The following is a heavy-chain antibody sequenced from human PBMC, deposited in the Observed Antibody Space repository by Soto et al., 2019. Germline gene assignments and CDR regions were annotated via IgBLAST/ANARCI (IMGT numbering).Heavy chain of an antibody. J-gene: IGHJ6*02. V-gene: IGHV4-34*01. CDR1: GGSFSTYY. CDR3: AGRDYYYGVDV. Sequence: QVQLQQWGAGLLKPAETLSLTCAVFGGSFSTYYWSWIRHPPGRGLEWIGEINQSGSTNYNPSLKSRVSISVDTSKKHFSLNLSSVTAADTAVYYCAGRDYYYGVDVWGQGTTVTVSS. CDR2: INQSGST.